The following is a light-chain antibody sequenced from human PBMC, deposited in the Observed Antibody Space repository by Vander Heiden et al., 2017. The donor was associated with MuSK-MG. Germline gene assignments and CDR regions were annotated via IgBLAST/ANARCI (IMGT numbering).Light chain of an antibody. J-gene: IGLJ1*01. CDR2: DVS. Sequence: QSALTQPASVSGSPGQSITISCTGTSSDVGGYNYVSWYQQHPGKAPKLMMYDVSNRPSGVSNRFSGSKSGNTASLTISGLQAEDEAEYYCSSYTSSSTRVVFGTGTKVTVL. V-gene: IGLV2-14*01. CDR1: SSDVGGYNY. CDR3: SSYTSSSTRVV.